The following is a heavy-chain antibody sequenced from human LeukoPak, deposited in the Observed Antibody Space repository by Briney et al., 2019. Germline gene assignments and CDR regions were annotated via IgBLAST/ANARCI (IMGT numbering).Heavy chain of an antibody. CDR3: AYDILTGWGDY. J-gene: IGHJ4*02. V-gene: IGHV1-18*03. CDR2: ISAYNGNT. CDR1: GYTFTSYG. Sequence: ASVKVSCKASGYTFTSYGISWVRQAPGQGLEWMGWISAYNGNTNYAQKLQGRVTMTTDTSTSTAYMELRSLRSDYISVQNRAYDILTGWGDYWGQGTLVTVSS. D-gene: IGHD3-9*01.